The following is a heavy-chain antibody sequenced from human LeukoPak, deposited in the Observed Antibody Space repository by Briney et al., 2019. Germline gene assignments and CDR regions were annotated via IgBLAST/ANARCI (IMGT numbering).Heavy chain of an antibody. CDR1: GFTFSRYA. D-gene: IGHD4-17*01. CDR2: ISTSGGST. V-gene: IGHV3-23*01. CDR3: AEGYGDYYTVLDY. Sequence: GGSLRLSCAASGFTFSRYAMSWVRQAPEKGLEWVSGISTSGGSTYYADSVKGRFTISRDNSKNTLYLQMNSLRAEDTAIYYCAEGYGDYYTVLDYWGQGTLVTVSS. J-gene: IGHJ4*02.